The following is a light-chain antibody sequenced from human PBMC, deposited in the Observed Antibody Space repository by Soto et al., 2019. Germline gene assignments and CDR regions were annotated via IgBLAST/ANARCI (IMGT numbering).Light chain of an antibody. V-gene: IGKV2-30*01. Sequence: VVVTQSPLSLPVTLGQAASISCISSQGLLYSDGNTYLNWFHQRPGQSPRRLIYKVSSRDSGVPDRFSGSGSGTDFTLKISRVEAEDVGVYYCMQGTHWPLSFGQGTRLEIK. J-gene: IGKJ5*01. CDR3: MQGTHWPLS. CDR1: QGLLYSDGNTY. CDR2: KVS.